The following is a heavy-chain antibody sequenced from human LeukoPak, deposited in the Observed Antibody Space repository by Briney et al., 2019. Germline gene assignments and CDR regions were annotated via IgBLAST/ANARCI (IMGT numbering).Heavy chain of an antibody. CDR2: IRGDGSVK. CDR1: GFMFSKYW. CDR3: SRDANYYDSSRHYFDAFDI. D-gene: IGHD3-22*01. V-gene: IGHV3-7*01. Sequence: GGSLRLSCEASGFMFSKYWMTWVRLAPGKGLEWVANIRGDGSVKYLLDSVKGRFSISRDNAKNSLSLEMNNLRAEDTAVYYCSRDANYYDSSRHYFDAFDIWGRGTMVTVSS. J-gene: IGHJ3*02.